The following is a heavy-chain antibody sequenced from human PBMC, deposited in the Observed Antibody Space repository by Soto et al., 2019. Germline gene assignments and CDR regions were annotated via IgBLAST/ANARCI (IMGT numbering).Heavy chain of an antibody. J-gene: IGHJ4*02. CDR1: GYTFTGYY. CDR3: ATLGRRITIFGVAPDY. Sequence: ASVKVSCKASGYTFTGYYMQWVRQAPGQGLEWMGWINPNSGGTNYAQKFQGRVTMTRDTSISTAYMELSRLRSDDTAVYYCATLGRRITIFGVAPDYWGQGTLVTVSS. V-gene: IGHV1-2*02. D-gene: IGHD3-3*01. CDR2: INPNSGGT.